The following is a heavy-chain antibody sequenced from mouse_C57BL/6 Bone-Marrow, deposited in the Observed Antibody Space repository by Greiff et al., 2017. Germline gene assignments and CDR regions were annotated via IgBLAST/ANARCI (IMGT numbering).Heavy chain of an antibody. Sequence: VQLQQSGTVLARPGASVKMSCKTSGYTFTSYWMHWVKQRPGQGLEWIGAIYPGHSDTSYNQKFKGKAKLTAVTSASTAYMELSSLTNEDSAVYYCTRRGNYYGSPAWFAYWGQGTLVTVSA. CDR3: TRRGNYYGSPAWFAY. CDR2: IYPGHSDT. J-gene: IGHJ3*01. CDR1: GYTFTSYW. V-gene: IGHV1-5*01. D-gene: IGHD1-1*01.